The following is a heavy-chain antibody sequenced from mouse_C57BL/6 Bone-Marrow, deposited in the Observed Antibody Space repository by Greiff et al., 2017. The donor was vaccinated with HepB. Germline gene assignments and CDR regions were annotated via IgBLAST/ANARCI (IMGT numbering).Heavy chain of an antibody. CDR2: ISSGGSYT. V-gene: IGHV5-6*01. D-gene: IGHD1-1*01. J-gene: IGHJ1*03. CDR1: GFTFSSYG. CDR3: ASPIYDYGSSYLYWYFDV. Sequence: EVQGVESGGDLVKPGGSLKLSCAASGFTFSSYGMSWVRQTPDTRLEWVATISSGGSYTYYPDSVKGRFTISRDNAKNTLYLQMSSLKSEDTAMYYCASPIYDYGSSYLYWYFDVWGTGTTVTVSS.